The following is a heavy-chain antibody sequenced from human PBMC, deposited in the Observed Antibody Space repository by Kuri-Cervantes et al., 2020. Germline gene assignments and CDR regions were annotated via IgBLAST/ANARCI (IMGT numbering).Heavy chain of an antibody. CDR1: GGSIGNYS. V-gene: IGHV4-30-2*01. CDR2: IYHSGST. CDR3: TTGGTAMVKDYFDY. D-gene: IGHD5-18*01. Sequence: SETLSLTCTVSGGSIGNYSWSWIRQPPGKGLEWIGYIYHSGSTYYNPSLKSRVTLSLDGSKNQVSLKLSSVTAADTAVYYCTTGGTAMVKDYFDYWGQGTLVTVSS. J-gene: IGHJ4*02.